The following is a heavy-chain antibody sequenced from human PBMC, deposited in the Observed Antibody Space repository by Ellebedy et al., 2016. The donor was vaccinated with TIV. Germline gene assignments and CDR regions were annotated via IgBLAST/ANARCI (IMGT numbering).Heavy chain of an antibody. CDR1: GGSISSYY. D-gene: IGHD5-18*01. V-gene: IGHV4-4*07. J-gene: IGHJ3*02. Sequence: SETLSLTXTVSGGSISSYYWSWIRQPAGKGLEWIGRIYSSGSTNYNPSLKSRVTMSVDTSKNQFSLKLSSVTAADTAVYYCARGRMVWLLGAFDIWGQGTMVTVSS. CDR2: IYSSGST. CDR3: ARGRMVWLLGAFDI.